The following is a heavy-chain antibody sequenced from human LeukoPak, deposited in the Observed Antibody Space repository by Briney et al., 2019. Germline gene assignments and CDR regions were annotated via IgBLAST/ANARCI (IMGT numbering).Heavy chain of an antibody. V-gene: IGHV3-53*01. CDR3: ARESANYYYYMDV. Sequence: GGSLRLSCAASGFTVSSNYVSWVRQAPGKGLEWVSVIYSGGSTYYADSVKGRFTISRDNSKNTLYLQMNSLRAEDTAVYYCARESANYYYYMDVWGKGTTVTVSS. J-gene: IGHJ6*03. CDR1: GFTVSSNY. CDR2: IYSGGST.